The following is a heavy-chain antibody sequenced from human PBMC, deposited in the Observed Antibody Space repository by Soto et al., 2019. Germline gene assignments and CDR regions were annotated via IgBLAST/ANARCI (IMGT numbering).Heavy chain of an antibody. V-gene: IGHV3-23*01. CDR2: FSGGGDAA. J-gene: IGHJ2*01. D-gene: IGHD2-2*01. CDR3: GRKILASTSRPNYWYFDV. CDR1: GFTFINYA. Sequence: EVQLLESGGGLVQPGGSLRLSCAGSGFTFINYAMNWVRQVPGKGLEWVSSFSGGGDAAFFPDSVRGRFTISRDNSKNTVTLQMSRLRVDDTAVYDCGRKILASTSRPNYWYFDVWDRGTLVTVPS.